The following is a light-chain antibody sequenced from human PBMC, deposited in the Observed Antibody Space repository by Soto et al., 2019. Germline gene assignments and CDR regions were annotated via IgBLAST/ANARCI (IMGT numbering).Light chain of an antibody. CDR2: QAS. J-gene: IGKJ2*01. CDR1: QSISSW. V-gene: IGKV1-5*03. Sequence: DIQMTQSPSTLSTSVGDRVTITCRASQSISSWLAWYQQKPGKAPKLLIYQASNLESGVPSRFSGSGSGTEFTLTISSLQPDDFATYYCQQYNSYSMYTFGQGTKLEIK. CDR3: QQYNSYSMYT.